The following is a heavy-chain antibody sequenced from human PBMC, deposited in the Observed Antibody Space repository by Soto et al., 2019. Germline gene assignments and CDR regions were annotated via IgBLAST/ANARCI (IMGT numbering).Heavy chain of an antibody. D-gene: IGHD2-2*01. CDR3: AREKMDIGPAGYDY. J-gene: IGHJ4*02. V-gene: IGHV3-48*02. Sequence: VESGGTLVQPGGSLRLACAASGFDFNAYSMTWVRQAPGKGLEWLSHISSASSSVYYADSVKGRFTISRDNAKNTLYLQMNSLRDEDTAVYYCAREKMDIGPAGYDYWGQGTLVVVS. CDR1: GFDFNAYS. CDR2: ISSASSSV.